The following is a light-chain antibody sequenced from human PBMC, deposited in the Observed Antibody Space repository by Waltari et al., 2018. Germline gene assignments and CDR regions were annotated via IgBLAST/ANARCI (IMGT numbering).Light chain of an antibody. J-gene: IGLJ3*02. Sequence: QSVLTQPPSVSAAPGQKVTISCSGGSSNIGNNFVSWYQQLPGTAPKLLIYDDNKRPSGIPDRLSGSKSGTSATLGITGLQTGDEADYYCGTWDTSLSAGVFGGGTKLTVL. V-gene: IGLV1-51*01. CDR3: GTWDTSLSAGV. CDR1: SSNIGNNF. CDR2: DDN.